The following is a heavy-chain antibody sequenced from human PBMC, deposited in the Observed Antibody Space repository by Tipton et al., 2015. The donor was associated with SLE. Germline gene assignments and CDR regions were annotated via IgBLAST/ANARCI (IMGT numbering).Heavy chain of an antibody. CDR3: ARTTTEYSSGWPYFDY. D-gene: IGHD6-19*01. CDR1: GGSFSGHY. J-gene: IGHJ4*02. Sequence: TLSLTCAVYGGSFSGHYWIWIRQPPGKGLEWIGEISHSGSTNYNPSLKSRVSISVDRSKNQFSLKLSSVTAADTAVYYCARTTTEYSSGWPYFDYWGQGTLVTVSS. CDR2: ISHSGST. V-gene: IGHV4-34*01.